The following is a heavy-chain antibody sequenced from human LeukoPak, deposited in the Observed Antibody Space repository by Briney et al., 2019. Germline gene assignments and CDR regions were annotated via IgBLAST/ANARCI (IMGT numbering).Heavy chain of an antibody. D-gene: IGHD3-10*01. Sequence: PSETLSLTCTVSGGSISSSSYYWSWIRQPPGKGLEWIGYIYYSGSTNYNPSLKSRVTISVDTSKNQFSLKLSSVTAADTAVYYCARSPRGDDPDYFDYWGQGTLVTVSS. J-gene: IGHJ4*02. V-gene: IGHV4-61*05. CDR3: ARSPRGDDPDYFDY. CDR1: GGSISSSSYY. CDR2: IYYSGST.